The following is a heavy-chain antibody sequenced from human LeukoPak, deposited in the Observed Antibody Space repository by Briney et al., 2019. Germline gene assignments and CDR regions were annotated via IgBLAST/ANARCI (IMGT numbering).Heavy chain of an antibody. CDR1: GGTFSSYA. CDR2: IIPIFGTA. J-gene: IGHJ3*02. Sequence: ASAKVSCKASGGTFSSYAISWVRQAPGQGLEWMGGIIPIFGTANYAQKFQGRVTITTDESTSTAYMELSSLRSEDTAVYYCARAGLEREQQVAPHDAFDIWGQGTMVTVSS. V-gene: IGHV1-69*05. CDR3: ARAGLEREQQVAPHDAFDI. D-gene: IGHD6-13*01.